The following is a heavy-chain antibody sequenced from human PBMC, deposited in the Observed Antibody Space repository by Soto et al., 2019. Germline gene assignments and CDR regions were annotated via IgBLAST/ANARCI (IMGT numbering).Heavy chain of an antibody. CDR1: GDSVSSTSTA. CDR3: ARGSYSSRWV. J-gene: IGHJ4*02. Sequence: QTLSLTCALSGDSVSSTSTAWSLIRQSPSRGLEWLGRTYYRSNWYTDYAVSVKSRITISPDTSKNQFSLQLNYVTPEDTAVYYCARGSYSSRWVWGQGTLVTVSS. D-gene: IGHD6-19*01. CDR2: TYYRSNWYT. V-gene: IGHV6-1*01.